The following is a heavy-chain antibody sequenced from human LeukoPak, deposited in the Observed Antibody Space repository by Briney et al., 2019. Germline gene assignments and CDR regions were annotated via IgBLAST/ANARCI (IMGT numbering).Heavy chain of an antibody. V-gene: IGHV1-2*02. D-gene: IGHD6-13*01. J-gene: IGHJ1*01. CDR3: ARPDDATWQQLCSF. CDR1: GYTFTDYY. CDR2: INPKSGGT. Sequence: GASVKVSCKASGYTFTDYYIHWVRQAPGQGLQWMGWINPKSGGTNYAPKFQGRVTVTRDTSISTAYMELSRLRSDDTALYYCARPDDATWQQLCSFWGQGTLVSVSS.